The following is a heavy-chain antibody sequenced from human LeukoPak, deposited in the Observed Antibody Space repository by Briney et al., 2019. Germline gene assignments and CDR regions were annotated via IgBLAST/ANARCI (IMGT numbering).Heavy chain of an antibody. J-gene: IGHJ4*02. V-gene: IGHV3-33*01. Sequence: GGSLRPSCAASAFTFSSYGMHWVRQAPGKGLEWVAVIWYDGSTKYYADSVKGRLTISRDNSNNALYLQMNSLSAEDTAVCYCAIDLTYSSGWSYFDYWGQGTLVTVSS. D-gene: IGHD6-19*01. CDR3: AIDLTYSSGWSYFDY. CDR2: IWYDGSTK. CDR1: AFTFSSYG.